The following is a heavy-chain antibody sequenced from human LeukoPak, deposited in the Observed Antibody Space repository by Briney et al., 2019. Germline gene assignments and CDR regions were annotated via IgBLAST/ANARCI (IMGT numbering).Heavy chain of an antibody. V-gene: IGHV3-23*01. CDR2: TSSSDDGK. CDR3: AKAPVTSCRGAFCYPFDS. J-gene: IGHJ4*02. Sequence: GGSLRLSCTVSGFSLSSYAMSWVRRAPGKGLEWVSATSSSDDGKYYADSVRGRSTISRDNSRNTMYLQMNSLRAEDAAVYYCAKAPVTSCRGAFCYPFDSWGQGTLVTVSS. CDR1: GFSLSSYA. D-gene: IGHD2-15*01.